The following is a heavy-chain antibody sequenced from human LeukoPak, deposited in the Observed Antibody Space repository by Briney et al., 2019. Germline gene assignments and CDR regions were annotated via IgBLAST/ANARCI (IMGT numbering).Heavy chain of an antibody. J-gene: IGHJ4*02. CDR1: GFTFSSYG. D-gene: IGHD5-18*01. Sequence: GGSLRLSCAASGFTFSSYGIHWVRQAPGKGLEWVAVISYDGSNKYYADSVKGRFTISRDNSKNTLYLQMNSLRAEDTAVYYCAKAKTQAMVLPGNYWGQGTLVTVSS. CDR3: AKAKTQAMVLPGNY. CDR2: ISYDGSNK. V-gene: IGHV3-30*18.